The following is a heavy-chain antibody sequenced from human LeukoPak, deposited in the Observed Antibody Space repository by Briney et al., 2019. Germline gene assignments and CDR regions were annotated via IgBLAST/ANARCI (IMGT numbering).Heavy chain of an antibody. V-gene: IGHV4-59*01. J-gene: IGHJ4*02. CDR1: GGSISSYY. D-gene: IGHD2-2*01. CDR2: LSYSGST. CDR3: ARYPHCSSTDCYVT. Sequence: SETLSLTCTVSGGSISSYYWSWIRQPPGKGLEWIGYLSYSGSTNYNPSLKSRVSISVDTSKNQFSLKLSSVTAADTAVYYCARYPHCSSTDCYVTWGQGTLVIVPA.